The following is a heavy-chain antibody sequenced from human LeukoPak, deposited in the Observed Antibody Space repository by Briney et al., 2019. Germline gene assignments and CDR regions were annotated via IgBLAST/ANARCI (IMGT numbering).Heavy chain of an antibody. J-gene: IGHJ4*02. V-gene: IGHV3-9*01. Sequence: GGSLRLSCAASGFSFSDYAMTWVRQAPGKGLVWVSGLSWNGGNIGYAESVRGRFTISRDNAGNSLYLQMNSLRPEDTALYYCAKALGSTVTTRTYFDYWGQGTLVTVSS. D-gene: IGHD4-17*01. CDR3: AKALGSTVTTRTYFDY. CDR1: GFSFSDYA. CDR2: LSWNGGNI.